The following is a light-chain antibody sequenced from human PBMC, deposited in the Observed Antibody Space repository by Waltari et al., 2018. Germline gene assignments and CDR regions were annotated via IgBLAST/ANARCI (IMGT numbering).Light chain of an antibody. Sequence: DIQMTQSPSSLSAFVGVGVTITCRASQTNGHDLIWFQQRPGKAPNLLIYATSDSQSRVPSRFSGSGSGTDFTLTISRLQPEDSATYYCQQTFSAFRTFGWGTKVEIK. V-gene: IGKV1-39*01. J-gene: IGKJ4*01. CDR1: QTNGHD. CDR2: ATS. CDR3: QQTFSAFRT.